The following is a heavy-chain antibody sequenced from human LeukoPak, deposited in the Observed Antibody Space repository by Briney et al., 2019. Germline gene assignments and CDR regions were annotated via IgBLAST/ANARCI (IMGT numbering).Heavy chain of an antibody. CDR3: AREYIVVVPAGDYGMDV. V-gene: IGHV3-21*01. CDR2: ISSSSSYI. D-gene: IGHD2-2*01. Sequence: GESLRLSCAASGFTFSSYSMNWVRQAPGKGLEWVSSISSSSSYIYYADSVKGRFTISRDNAKNSLYLQMNSLRAEDTAVYYCAREYIVVVPAGDYGMDVWGQGTTVTVSS. J-gene: IGHJ6*02. CDR1: GFTFSSYS.